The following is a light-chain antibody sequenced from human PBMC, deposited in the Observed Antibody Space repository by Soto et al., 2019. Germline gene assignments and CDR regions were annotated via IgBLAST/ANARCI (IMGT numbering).Light chain of an antibody. CDR3: QQDGSSPTT. Sequence: EIVLTQSPGTLSLSPGEGATLSCRASQSVPSSFLAWYQQKPGQAPRLLMYGASNRAAGIQDRFSGSGSGTDFTLTISRLEAEDVAVYYCQQDGSSPTTFGPGTKVDLK. V-gene: IGKV3-20*01. J-gene: IGKJ3*01. CDR2: GAS. CDR1: QSVPSSF.